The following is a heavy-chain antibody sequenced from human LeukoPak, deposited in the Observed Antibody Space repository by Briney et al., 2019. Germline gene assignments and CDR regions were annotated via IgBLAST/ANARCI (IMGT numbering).Heavy chain of an antibody. V-gene: IGHV3-69-1*01. J-gene: IGHJ4*02. CDR1: GFTFSNYW. CDR2: IVGSSST. Sequence: GGSLRLSCAASGFTFSNYWIHWVRQAPGKGLEWVSSIVGSSSTYYADSLKGRFTISRDNAKNSLYLQMNSLRAEDTAVYYCARIGAGSSRDYWGQGTLVTVSS. CDR3: ARIGAGSSRDY. D-gene: IGHD6-13*01.